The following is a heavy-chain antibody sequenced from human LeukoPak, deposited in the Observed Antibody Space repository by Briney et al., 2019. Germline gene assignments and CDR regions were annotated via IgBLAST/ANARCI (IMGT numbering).Heavy chain of an antibody. D-gene: IGHD2-8*01. Sequence: GESLKISCKGSGYSFTSYWIGWVRQMPGKGLEWMGIIYPGGSDTRHSPSFQGQVTISADKSINTAYLQWSSLKASDTAIYFCARQSYNTKSIDFWGQGNLVTVSS. CDR2: IYPGGSDT. CDR1: GYSFTSYW. V-gene: IGHV5-51*01. CDR3: ARQSYNTKSIDF. J-gene: IGHJ4*02.